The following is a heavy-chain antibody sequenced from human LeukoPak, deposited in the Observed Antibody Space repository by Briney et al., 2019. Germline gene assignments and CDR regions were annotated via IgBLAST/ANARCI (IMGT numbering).Heavy chain of an antibody. CDR3: ARSPYPYCSGGSCYATGFDY. Sequence: GGSLRHSSAASGFTFSSYAMHWVRQAPGKGLEWVAVISYDGSNKYYADSVKGRFTISRDNSKNTLYLQMNSLRAEDTAVYYCARSPYPYCSGGSCYATGFDYWGQGTLVTVSS. CDR1: GFTFSSYA. J-gene: IGHJ4*02. CDR2: ISYDGSNK. V-gene: IGHV3-30*04. D-gene: IGHD2-15*01.